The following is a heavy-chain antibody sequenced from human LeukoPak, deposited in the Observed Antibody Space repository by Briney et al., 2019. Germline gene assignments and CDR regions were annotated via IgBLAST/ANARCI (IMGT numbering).Heavy chain of an antibody. J-gene: IGHJ3*02. CDR1: GFTFDDYA. CDR3: AKDYGSASGTFDAFDI. CDR2: ISRNSGSI. D-gene: IGHD1-14*01. Sequence: PGGSLRLSCAASGFTFDDYAMHWVRQAPGKGLEWVSGISRNSGSIAYADSAKGRFTISRDNPKDFLYLQMNSLRAEDMALYYCAKDYGSASGTFDAFDIWGQGTMVPVSS. V-gene: IGHV3-9*03.